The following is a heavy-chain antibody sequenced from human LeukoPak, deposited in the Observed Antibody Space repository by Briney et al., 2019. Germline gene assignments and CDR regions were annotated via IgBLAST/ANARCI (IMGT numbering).Heavy chain of an antibody. Sequence: ASVKVSCEASGYTFTSYYMNWVRQAPGQGLEWMGIVNPSGGSTSYAQKFQGRVTMTRDTSTSTVYMELSSLRSEDTAVYYCARGTSSSTRYYYYGMDVWGQGTTVTVSS. CDR2: VNPSGGST. J-gene: IGHJ6*02. V-gene: IGHV1-46*01. CDR1: GYTFTSYY. CDR3: ARGTSSSTRYYYYGMDV. D-gene: IGHD3-10*01.